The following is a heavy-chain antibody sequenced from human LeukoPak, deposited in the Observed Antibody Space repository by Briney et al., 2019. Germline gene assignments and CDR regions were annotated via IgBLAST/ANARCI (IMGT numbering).Heavy chain of an antibody. D-gene: IGHD3-10*01. J-gene: IGHJ5*02. CDR1: GYSFTSYW. CDR3: AREYYYGSGSSYNWFDP. CDR2: IYPGDSDT. Sequence: GESLKISCKGSGYSFTSYWIGWVCQMPGKGLEWMGIIYPGDSDTRYSPSFQGQVTISADKSISTAYLQLSSLKASDTAMYYCAREYYYGSGSSYNWFDPWGQGTLVTVSS. V-gene: IGHV5-51*01.